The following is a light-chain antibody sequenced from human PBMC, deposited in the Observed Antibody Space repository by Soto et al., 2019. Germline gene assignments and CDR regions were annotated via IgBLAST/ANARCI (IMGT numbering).Light chain of an antibody. V-gene: IGLV2-14*01. CDR1: SNDVGGYDY. CDR3: SSYTSSSTLGVV. CDR2: DVT. Sequence: QSALTQPASVSGSPGQSITISCTGTSNDVGGYDYVSWYQQHPGKAPKLVLYDVTNRPSGVSNRFSGSKSGNTASLTISGLQADDEADYSCSSYTSSSTLGVVFGGGTQLTVL. J-gene: IGLJ2*01.